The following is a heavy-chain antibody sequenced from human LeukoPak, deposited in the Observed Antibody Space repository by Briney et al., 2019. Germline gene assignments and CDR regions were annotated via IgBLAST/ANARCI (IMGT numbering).Heavy chain of an antibody. Sequence: GGSLRLSCAASGFTVSTNYMTWVRQAPGKGLEWVSVIYSGGSIYYADSVKGRFTISRDNSKNTLYLQMNSLRAEDTAVYYCARPRRDGYNEQAFDIWGQGTMVTVSS. CDR3: ARPRRDGYNEQAFDI. J-gene: IGHJ3*02. CDR2: IYSGGSI. CDR1: GFTVSTNY. D-gene: IGHD5-12*01. V-gene: IGHV3-66*01.